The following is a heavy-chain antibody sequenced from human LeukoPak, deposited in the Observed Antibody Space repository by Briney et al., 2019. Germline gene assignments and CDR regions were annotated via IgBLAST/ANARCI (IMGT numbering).Heavy chain of an antibody. CDR2: IYYSGST. V-gene: IGHV4-39*01. CDR3: EATYYYDSSGYYYRPYYYYYMDV. Sequence: SETLSLTCTVSGGSISSSSYYWGWIRQPPGKGLEWIGSIYYSGSTYYNPSLKSRATISVDTSKNQFSLKLSSVTAADTAVYYCEATYYYDSSGYYYRPYYYYYMDVWGKGTTVTVSS. J-gene: IGHJ6*03. CDR1: GGSISSSSYY. D-gene: IGHD3-22*01.